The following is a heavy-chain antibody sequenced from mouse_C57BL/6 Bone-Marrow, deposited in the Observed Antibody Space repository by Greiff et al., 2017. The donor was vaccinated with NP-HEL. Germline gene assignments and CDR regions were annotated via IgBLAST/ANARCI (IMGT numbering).Heavy chain of an antibody. J-gene: IGHJ1*03. CDR3: ASYYGSSFPSSWYFDV. D-gene: IGHD1-1*01. Sequence: QVQLQQPGAGLVKPGASVKMSCKASGYTFTSYWITWVKQRPGQGLEWIGDIYPGSGSTNYNEKFKSKATLTVDTSSSTAYMQLSSLTSEDSAVYYCASYYGSSFPSSWYFDVWGTGTTVTVSS. V-gene: IGHV1-55*01. CDR2: IYPGSGST. CDR1: GYTFTSYW.